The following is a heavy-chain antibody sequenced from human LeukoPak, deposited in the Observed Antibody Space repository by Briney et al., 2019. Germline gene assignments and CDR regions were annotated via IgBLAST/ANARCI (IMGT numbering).Heavy chain of an antibody. CDR3: ARDAMSRTADY. D-gene: IGHD2-2*01. CDR2: IKQDGSET. J-gene: IGHJ4*02. V-gene: IGHV3-7*01. Sequence: GGSLRLTCAASGFTFSSYWMSWVRQAPGKGLEWVGNIKQDGSETYFVDSVKGRFTISRDNAKNSLYLQMNNLRAEDTAVYYCARDAMSRTADYWGQGTLVTVSS. CDR1: GFTFSSYW.